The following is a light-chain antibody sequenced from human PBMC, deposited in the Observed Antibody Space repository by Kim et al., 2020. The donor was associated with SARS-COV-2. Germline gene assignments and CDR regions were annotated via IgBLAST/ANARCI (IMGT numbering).Light chain of an antibody. Sequence: QSALTQPASVSGSPGQSITISCTGTSSDVGGYNYVSWYQQHPGKAPKLMIYDVSKRPSGVSNRFSGSKSGNTASLTISGLQAEDEADYYCCSYTSSSTIVFGTGTQVTVL. V-gene: IGLV2-14*01. CDR2: DVS. CDR1: SSDVGGYNY. J-gene: IGLJ1*01. CDR3: CSYTSSSTIV.